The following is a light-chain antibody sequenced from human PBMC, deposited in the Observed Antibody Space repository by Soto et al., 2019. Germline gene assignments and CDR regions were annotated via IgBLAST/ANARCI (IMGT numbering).Light chain of an antibody. CDR2: EVS. V-gene: IGLV2-18*02. J-gene: IGLJ1*01. CDR3: SSYTSSSTYV. Sequence: QSALTQPPSVSGSPGQSVTISCTGTSSDVGSYNRVSWYQQPPGTAPKLMIYEVSNRPSGVPDRFAGYKSGNTASLTISGLHAEDEADYYCSSYTSSSTYVFGTGTKITVL. CDR1: SSDVGSYNR.